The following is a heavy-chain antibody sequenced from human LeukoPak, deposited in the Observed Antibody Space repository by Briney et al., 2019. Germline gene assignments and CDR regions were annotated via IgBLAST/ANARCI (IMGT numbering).Heavy chain of an antibody. CDR1: GFTFSSYA. V-gene: IGHV3-64*01. J-gene: IGHJ3*02. D-gene: IGHD3-16*02. Sequence: LAGRSLRLSCAASGFTFSSYAMHWVRQAPGKGLEYVSSISSNGGSTYYANSVKGRFTISRDNSKNTLYLQMGSLRAEDMAVYYCARELMTFGGVISYDAFDIWGQGTMVTVSS. CDR2: ISSNGGST. CDR3: ARELMTFGGVISYDAFDI.